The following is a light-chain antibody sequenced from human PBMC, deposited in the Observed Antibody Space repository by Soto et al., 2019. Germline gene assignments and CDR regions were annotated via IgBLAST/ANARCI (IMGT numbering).Light chain of an antibody. CDR3: SAYTARSTLV. Sequence: QSVLTQPPSVSAAPGQKVTISCSGSSSNIGNNYVSWYQQLPGTAPKLLIYDNNKRPSGIPDRFSGSKSGTSATLGITGLQTGDEADYYCSAYTARSTLVFGGGTKVTVL. V-gene: IGLV1-51*01. CDR1: SSNIGNNY. CDR2: DNN. J-gene: IGLJ3*02.